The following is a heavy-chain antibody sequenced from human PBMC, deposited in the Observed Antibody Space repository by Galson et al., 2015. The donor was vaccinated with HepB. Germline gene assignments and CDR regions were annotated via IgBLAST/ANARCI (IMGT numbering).Heavy chain of an antibody. D-gene: IGHD2-2*01. CDR3: ARGKTRIGYCSSTSCAYFDY. Sequence: SLRLSCAASGFTFSSYSMNWVRQAPGKGLEWVSSISSSSSYIYYADSVKGRFTISRDNAKNSLYLQMNSLRAEDTAVYYCARGKTRIGYCSSTSCAYFDYWGQGTLVTVSS. V-gene: IGHV3-21*01. CDR2: ISSSSSYI. J-gene: IGHJ4*02. CDR1: GFTFSSYS.